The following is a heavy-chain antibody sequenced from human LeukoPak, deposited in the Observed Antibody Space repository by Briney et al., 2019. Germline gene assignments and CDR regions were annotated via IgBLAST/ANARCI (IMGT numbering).Heavy chain of an antibody. D-gene: IGHD6-19*01. Sequence: SETLSLTCTVSGGSISSSSYYWGWIRQPPGQGLEWIGSIYYSGSTYYNPSLKSRVTISVDTSKNQFSLKLSSVTAADMAVYYCARLSFGWYPFDYWGQGTLVTVSS. V-gene: IGHV4-39*01. CDR3: ARLSFGWYPFDY. CDR2: IYYSGST. J-gene: IGHJ4*02. CDR1: GGSISSSSYY.